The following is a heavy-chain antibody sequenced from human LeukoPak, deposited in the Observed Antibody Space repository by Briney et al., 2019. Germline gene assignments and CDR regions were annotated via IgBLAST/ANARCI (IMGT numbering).Heavy chain of an antibody. CDR1: GGSFSDYY. CDR3: ARSFLGGWYYFDY. V-gene: IGHV4-34*01. J-gene: IGHJ4*02. CDR2: ISHSGST. Sequence: SETLSLTCAVYGGSFSDYYWSWNRQPPGKGLEWIGEISHSGSTNYNPSLKSRVTISVDTSKNQFSLKLSSVTAADTAVYYCARSFLGGWYYFDYWGQGTLVTVSS. D-gene: IGHD6-19*01.